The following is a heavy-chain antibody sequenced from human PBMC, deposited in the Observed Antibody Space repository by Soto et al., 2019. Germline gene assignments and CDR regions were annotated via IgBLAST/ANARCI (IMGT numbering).Heavy chain of an antibody. CDR3: AKDQAAGGTISRYFQD. D-gene: IGHD6-13*01. Sequence: GGSLRLSCAASGFTFSSYAMSWVRQAPGKGLEWVSVISGSGSMTYYADSVKGRFTISRDNSKNTLYLQMNSLRAEDTAIYYCAKDQAAGGTISRYFQDWGQGTLVTVSS. J-gene: IGHJ1*01. CDR1: GFTFSSYA. V-gene: IGHV3-23*01. CDR2: ISGSGSMT.